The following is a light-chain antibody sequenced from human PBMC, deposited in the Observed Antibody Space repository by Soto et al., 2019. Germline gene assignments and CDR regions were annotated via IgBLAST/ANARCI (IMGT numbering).Light chain of an antibody. CDR3: HQYNNSPIT. CDR2: DAS. J-gene: IGKJ5*01. CDR1: QSVSTN. V-gene: IGKV3-15*01. Sequence: EIVMTQSPATLSVSPGERATLSCRASQSVSTNLAWYQQKPGQAPRLLIYDASTRATGLPARFSGSGSGTEFTLIISSLQSEDFGVYYCHQYNNSPITFGQGTRLEI.